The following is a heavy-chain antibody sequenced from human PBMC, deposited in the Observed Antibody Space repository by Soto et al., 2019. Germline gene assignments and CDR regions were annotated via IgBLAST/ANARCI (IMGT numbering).Heavy chain of an antibody. CDR2: ISYDGSNK. CDR1: GFTFSSYA. CDR3: ARSGIAATELDY. Sequence: GGSLRLSCAASGFTFSSYAMHWVRQAPGKGLEWVAVISYDGSNKYYADSVKGRFTISRDNSKNTLYLQMNSLRAEDTAVYYCARSGIAATELDYWGQGTLVTASS. J-gene: IGHJ4*02. V-gene: IGHV3-30*04. D-gene: IGHD6-25*01.